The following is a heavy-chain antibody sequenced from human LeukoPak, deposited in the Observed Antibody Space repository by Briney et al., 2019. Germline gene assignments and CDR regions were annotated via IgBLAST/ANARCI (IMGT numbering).Heavy chain of an antibody. CDR1: GFTFSSYA. V-gene: IGHV3-7*04. D-gene: IGHD2-15*01. CDR3: AREGYSTFDP. CDR2: IKLDGSSK. Sequence: PGGSLRLSCAASGFTFSSYAMSWVRQAPGNGLEWVATIKLDGSSKYYGDSVKGRFTISRDNAKNSLYLQMSSLRDEDTAVYYCAREGYSTFDPWGQGTLVTVSS. J-gene: IGHJ5*02.